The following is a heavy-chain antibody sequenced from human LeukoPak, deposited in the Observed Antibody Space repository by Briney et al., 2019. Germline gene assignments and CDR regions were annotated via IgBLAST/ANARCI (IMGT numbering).Heavy chain of an antibody. Sequence: LETLSLTGTVSGASVGSGSSYWSWIRQPPGKGLEWIGYIYHSGYTTYNPSVKSRVSISVDTSKNQFSLKLSSVTAADTAVYYCARTPVVVTAHDAFDIWGQGTLVTVSS. V-gene: IGHV4-61*01. CDR2: IYHSGYT. J-gene: IGHJ3*02. CDR1: GASVGSGSSY. D-gene: IGHD2-21*02. CDR3: ARTPVVVTAHDAFDI.